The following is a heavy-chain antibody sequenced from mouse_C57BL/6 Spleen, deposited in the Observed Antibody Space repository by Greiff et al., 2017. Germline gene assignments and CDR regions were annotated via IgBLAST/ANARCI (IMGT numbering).Heavy chain of an antibody. CDR1: GYTFTSYW. J-gene: IGHJ3*01. CDR2: IYPGSGST. Sequence: QLQQSGAELVKPGASVKMSCKASGYTFTSYWITWVKQRPGQGLEWIGDIYPGSGSTNYNEKCKSKATLTVDTSSSTAYMQLSSLTSEDSAVYYCAGYDYSWFAYWGQGTLVTVSA. V-gene: IGHV1-55*01. CDR3: AGYDYSWFAY. D-gene: IGHD2-4*01.